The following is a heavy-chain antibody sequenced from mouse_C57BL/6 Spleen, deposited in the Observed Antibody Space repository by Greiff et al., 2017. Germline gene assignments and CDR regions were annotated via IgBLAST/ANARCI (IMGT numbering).Heavy chain of an antibody. Sequence: VQLQQPGAELVKPGASVKMSCKASGYTFTSYWITWVKQRPGQGLEWIGDIYPGSGSTNYNEKFKSKATLTVDTSSSTAYMQLSSLTSEDSAVYYCARVGVYYYGSSYWYFDVWGTGTTVTVSS. D-gene: IGHD1-1*01. CDR1: GYTFTSYW. V-gene: IGHV1-55*01. CDR2: IYPGSGST. J-gene: IGHJ1*03. CDR3: ARVGVYYYGSSYWYFDV.